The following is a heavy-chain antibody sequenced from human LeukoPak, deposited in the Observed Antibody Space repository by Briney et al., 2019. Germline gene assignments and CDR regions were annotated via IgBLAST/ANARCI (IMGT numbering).Heavy chain of an antibody. V-gene: IGHV3-13*04. J-gene: IGHJ4*02. CDR2: IGTAGDT. D-gene: IGHD2-2*01. Sequence: PGGSLRLSCAAPGFSFSSYDMHWVRQATGKRLEWVSSIGTAGDTYYPDSVKGRFTISRENAKNSLYLQMNSLSAGDTAVYHCARGFWGCSSTSCFDYWGQGTLVTVSS. CDR3: ARGFWGCSSTSCFDY. CDR1: GFSFSSYD.